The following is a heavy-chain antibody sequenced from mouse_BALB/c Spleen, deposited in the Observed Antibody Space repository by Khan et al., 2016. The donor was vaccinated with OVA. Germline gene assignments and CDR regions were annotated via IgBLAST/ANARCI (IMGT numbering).Heavy chain of an antibody. CDR1: GFSSITYG. CDR2: IWSDGST. Sequence: QVQLKESGPGLVQPSQSLSITCTVSGFSSITYGVHWVSQSPGKGLVWLGVIWSDGSTDYNAAFISRLSITKYNSKSQVFFKMNSLQADDSAIYYCARNSDRYGFTYWGRGPLVTVSA. D-gene: IGHD1-2*01. J-gene: IGHJ3*01. V-gene: IGHV2-2*01. CDR3: ARNSDRYGFTY.